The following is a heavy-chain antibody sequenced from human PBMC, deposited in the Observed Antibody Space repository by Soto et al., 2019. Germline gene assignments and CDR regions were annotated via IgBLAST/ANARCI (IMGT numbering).Heavy chain of an antibody. V-gene: IGHV5-51*01. CDR1: GYSFTSYW. J-gene: IGHJ5*02. D-gene: IGHD3-10*01. Sequence: PGESLNISCKGSGYSFTSYWIGWVRQMPGKGLEWMGIIYPGDSDTRYSPSFQGQVTISADKSISTAYLQGSSLKASDTAMYYCARHGIFQVGSGSYYPNRFDPWGQGTLVTV. CDR2: IYPGDSDT. CDR3: ARHGIFQVGSGSYYPNRFDP.